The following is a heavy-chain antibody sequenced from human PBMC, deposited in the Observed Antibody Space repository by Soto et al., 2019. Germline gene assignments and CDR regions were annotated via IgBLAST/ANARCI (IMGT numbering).Heavy chain of an antibody. Sequence: XETLSLTCTVAGCSISSSNYYWGWIRQPPGKGLEWIGTIYYSGNTYYNPSLKSRVTISVDTSKNQFSLKLSSVTAADTAVYYCARRVTAMVPLDYWGQGTLVTVSS. D-gene: IGHD5-18*01. CDR1: GCSISSSNYY. CDR2: IYYSGNT. J-gene: IGHJ4*02. V-gene: IGHV4-39*01. CDR3: ARRVTAMVPLDY.